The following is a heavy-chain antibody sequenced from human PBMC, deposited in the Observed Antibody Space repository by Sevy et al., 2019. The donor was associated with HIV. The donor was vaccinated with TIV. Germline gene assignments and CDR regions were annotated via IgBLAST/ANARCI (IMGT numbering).Heavy chain of an antibody. V-gene: IGHV4-34*01. J-gene: IGHJ4*02. CDR1: SGSFSAYY. D-gene: IGHD4-4*01. CDR2: INHSGST. CDR3: ASGVTVTTVPYYFDY. Sequence: SETLSLTCAVYSGSFSAYYWCWIRQPPGKGLEWIGEINHSGSTNYNPSLKSRVTISLHTSKNQFSLKLTSVTAADTAVYYCASGVTVTTVPYYFDYWGQRTLVTVSS.